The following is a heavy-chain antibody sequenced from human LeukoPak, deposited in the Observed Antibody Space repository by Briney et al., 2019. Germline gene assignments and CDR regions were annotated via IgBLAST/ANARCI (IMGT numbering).Heavy chain of an antibody. CDR3: ASGEWPQDY. V-gene: IGHV3-53*01. J-gene: IGHJ4*02. Sequence: PGGSLRLSCAASRFTVRGNYMTWVRPAPGRGLEWVSLLYAGGNTYYPDAEKGGFSISRDSSRNTLYLQMNSLRAEDTAVYYCASGEWPQDYWGQGTLVTVSS. CDR2: LYAGGNT. D-gene: IGHD3-10*01. CDR1: RFTVRGNY.